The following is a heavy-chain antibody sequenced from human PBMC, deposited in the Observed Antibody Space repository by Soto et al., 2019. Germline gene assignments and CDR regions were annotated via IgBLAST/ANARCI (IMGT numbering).Heavy chain of an antibody. CDR2: IYHSGST. CDR3: ARVWSQQPVRSYYYYMDV. CDR1: SGSISSSNW. Sequence: SETLSLTCAVSSGSISSSNWWSWVRQPPGKGLEWIGEIYHSGSTNYNPSLKSRVTISVDKSKNQFSLKLSSVTAADTAVYFCARVWSQQPVRSYYYYMDVWGKGTTVTVSS. J-gene: IGHJ6*03. D-gene: IGHD6-13*01. V-gene: IGHV4-4*02.